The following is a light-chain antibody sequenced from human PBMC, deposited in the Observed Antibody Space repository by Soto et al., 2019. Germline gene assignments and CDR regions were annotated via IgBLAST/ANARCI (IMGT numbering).Light chain of an antibody. CDR1: QDISNY. Sequence: DIQMTQSPSSLSASVGDRVTITCQASQDISNYLNWYQQKQGKAPKLLIYDASNLETGVPSRFSGSGSGTDFTFTISSLQAEDIATYYCQQYDNLITFGPGTKVDIK. V-gene: IGKV1-33*01. CDR2: DAS. J-gene: IGKJ3*01. CDR3: QQYDNLIT.